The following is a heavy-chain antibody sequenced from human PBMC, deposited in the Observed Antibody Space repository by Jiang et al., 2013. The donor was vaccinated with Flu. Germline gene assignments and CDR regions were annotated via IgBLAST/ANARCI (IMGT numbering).Heavy chain of an antibody. CDR1: GYIFTNNW. D-gene: IGHD6-19*01. V-gene: IGHV5-51*01. CDR3: VRLSGADRLGDAFDF. CDR2: VYPGDSDT. J-gene: IGHJ3*01. Sequence: GAEVKKPGESLKISCQGSGYIFTNNWIGWVRQMPGRGLEWMGIVYPGDSDTKYSPSFKGQVTISADKSISTAYLQWSSLEASDTAMYYCVRLSGADRLGDAFDFWGQGTMVTVSS.